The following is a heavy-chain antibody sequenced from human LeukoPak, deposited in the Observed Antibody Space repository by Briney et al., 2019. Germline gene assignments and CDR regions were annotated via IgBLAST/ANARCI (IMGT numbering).Heavy chain of an antibody. CDR3: ARDHDSSGYYDY. Sequence: PGGSLRLSCAASGFAFDIYWMTWVRQAPGKGLEWVANIKKDGSVRQYVDAVRGRFAVSRDNAKNSLYLQMNSLRAEDTAVYYCARDHDSSGYYDYWGQGTLVTVSS. J-gene: IGHJ4*02. D-gene: IGHD3-22*01. CDR1: GFAFDIYW. CDR2: IKKDGSVR. V-gene: IGHV3-7*03.